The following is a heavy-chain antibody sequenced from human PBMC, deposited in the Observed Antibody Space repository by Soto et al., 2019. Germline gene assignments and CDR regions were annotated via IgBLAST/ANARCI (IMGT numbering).Heavy chain of an antibody. CDR3: AHRPRGYSYHFDY. CDR1: GFSLSTRGVG. D-gene: IGHD5-18*01. CDR2: IYWDDDE. V-gene: IGHV2-5*02. Sequence: QITLKESGPPLVKPTQTLTLTCTFSGFSLSTRGVGVGWIRQPPGKALEWLALIYWDDDEGYSPSLKSRLTITQDPSKNPVVLTMTHMDPVDTATYYCAHRPRGYSYHFDYWGQGTLVTVSS. J-gene: IGHJ4*02.